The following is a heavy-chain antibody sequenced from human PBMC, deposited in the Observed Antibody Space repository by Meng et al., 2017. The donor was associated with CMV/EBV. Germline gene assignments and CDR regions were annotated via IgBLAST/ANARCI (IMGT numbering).Heavy chain of an antibody. CDR1: GGSISSSSYY. J-gene: IGHJ4*02. V-gene: IGHV4-39*07. CDR2: IYYSGST. Sequence: HRHFQAWGPGLVKPSETLSLPCTVSGGSISSSSYYWGWIRQPPGKGLEWIGSIYYSGSTYYNPSLKSRVTISVDTSKNQFSMKLSSVTAADTAVYYCAREGNYYGSGSYYAYWGQGTLVTVSS. D-gene: IGHD3-10*01. CDR3: AREGNYYGSGSYYAY.